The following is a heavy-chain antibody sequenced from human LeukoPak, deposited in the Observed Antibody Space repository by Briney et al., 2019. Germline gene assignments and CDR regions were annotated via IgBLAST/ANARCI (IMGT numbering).Heavy chain of an antibody. J-gene: IGHJ6*02. CDR2: ISGSGGST. CDR1: GFTFSSYA. CDR3: AKDVYYYYGMDV. V-gene: IGHV3-23*01. Sequence: GGSLRLSCAASGFTFSSYAMSWVRQAPGKGLEWVSAISGSGGSTYYADSVKGRFTISRGNSKNTLYLQMNSLRAEDTAVYYCAKDVYYYYGMDVWGQGTTVTVSS.